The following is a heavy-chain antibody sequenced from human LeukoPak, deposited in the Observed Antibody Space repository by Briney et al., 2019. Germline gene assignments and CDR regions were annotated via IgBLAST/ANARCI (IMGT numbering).Heavy chain of an antibody. Sequence: PGGSLRLSCAASGFTFSNYAMHWVRQAPGKGLEWVAVISYDGSNKYYADSVKGRFTISRDNSKTTLYLQMNSLRVEDTAVYYCARDQLDIVVVSAAIPVGYWGQGTLVTVSS. D-gene: IGHD2-2*02. V-gene: IGHV3-30*04. CDR2: ISYDGSNK. J-gene: IGHJ4*02. CDR3: ARDQLDIVVVSAAIPVGY. CDR1: GFTFSNYA.